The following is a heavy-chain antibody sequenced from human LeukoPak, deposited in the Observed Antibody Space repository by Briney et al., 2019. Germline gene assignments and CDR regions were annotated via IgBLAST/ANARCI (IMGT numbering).Heavy chain of an antibody. CDR2: IYFSGTT. V-gene: IGHV4-59*01. CDR1: GASISSSY. D-gene: IGHD1-14*01. Sequence: ASQTLSLTRTVAGASISSSYWSWVRQHPGNGMEWIGSIYFSGTTYYNPSLRSRATISVDTSNNQFSLKLSSLPPAATAVYSWAGTGRVLGMLDYWGQGTRVTVSS. CDR3: AGTGRVLGMLDY. J-gene: IGHJ4*02.